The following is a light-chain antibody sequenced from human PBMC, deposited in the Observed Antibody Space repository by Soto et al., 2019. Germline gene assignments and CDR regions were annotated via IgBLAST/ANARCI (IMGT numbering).Light chain of an antibody. V-gene: IGLV1-40*01. J-gene: IGLJ1*01. CDR1: SSNIGAGYD. CDR2: GNS. Sequence: QSVLTQPPSVSGAPGQRVTISCTGSSSNIGAGYDVHWYQQLPGTAPKLLIYGNSNRPSGVPDRFSGSKSGTSASLAITGLQAEDEADYYCETWDSNTRVFGTGTKLTVL. CDR3: ETWDSNTRV.